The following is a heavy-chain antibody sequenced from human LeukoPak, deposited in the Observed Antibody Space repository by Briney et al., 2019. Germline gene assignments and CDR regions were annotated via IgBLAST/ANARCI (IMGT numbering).Heavy chain of an antibody. CDR3: ARVFRYAQGFPFDY. J-gene: IGHJ4*02. CDR2: ITGSDGTT. V-gene: IGHV3-23*01. Sequence: GGSLRLSCAASGFTFSSYAMTWVRQAPGKGLEWVSRITGSDGTTNYADSVKGRFTISRDNSKNTLYLQMNSLRAEDTAVYYRARVFRYAQGFPFDYWGQGTLVTVSS. D-gene: IGHD2-2*01. CDR1: GFTFSSYA.